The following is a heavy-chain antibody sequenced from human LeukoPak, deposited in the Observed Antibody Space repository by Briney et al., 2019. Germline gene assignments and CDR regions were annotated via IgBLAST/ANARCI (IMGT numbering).Heavy chain of an antibody. V-gene: IGHV1-69*01. CDR3: AMGIAAVSNFDY. D-gene: IGHD6-13*01. CDR1: GGTFSSYA. Sequence: ASVKVSCKASGGTFSSYAISWVRQAPGQGLEWMGGIIPIFGTANYAQKFQGRVTITADESTSTAYMELSSLRSEDTAVYYCAMGIAAVSNFDYWGQGTLVTVSS. CDR2: IIPIFGTA. J-gene: IGHJ4*02.